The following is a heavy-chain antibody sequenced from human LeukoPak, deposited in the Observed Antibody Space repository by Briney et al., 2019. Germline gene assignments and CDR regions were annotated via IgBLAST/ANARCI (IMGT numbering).Heavy chain of an antibody. Sequence: GGSLRLSCAASGFTFSSYAMSWVRQAPGKGLEWVSAISGSGGSTYYADSVKGRFTISRDNSKNTLYLQMNSLRAEDTAVYYCAKANPYYDILTGYYGGYFDYRGQGTLVTVSS. CDR3: AKANPYYDILTGYYGGYFDY. CDR2: ISGSGGST. D-gene: IGHD3-9*01. V-gene: IGHV3-23*01. CDR1: GFTFSSYA. J-gene: IGHJ4*02.